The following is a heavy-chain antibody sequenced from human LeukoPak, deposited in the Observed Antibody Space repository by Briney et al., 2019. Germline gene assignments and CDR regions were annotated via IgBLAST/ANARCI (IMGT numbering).Heavy chain of an antibody. D-gene: IGHD3-3*01. V-gene: IGHV1-24*01. CDR1: GYTLTELS. CDR2: FDPEDGET. Sequence: ASVKVSCKVSGYTLTELSMHWMRQAPGKGLEWMGGFDPEDGETIYAQKFQGRVTITADKSTSTAYMELSSLRSEDTAVYYCARYYDFWSCYCGYYGMDVWGQGTTVSVSS. CDR3: ARYYDFWSCYCGYYGMDV. J-gene: IGHJ6*02.